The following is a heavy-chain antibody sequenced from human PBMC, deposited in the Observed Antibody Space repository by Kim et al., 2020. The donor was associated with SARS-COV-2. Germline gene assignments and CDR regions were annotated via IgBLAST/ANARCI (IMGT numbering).Heavy chain of an antibody. CDR1: GGSISSYY. J-gene: IGHJ6*01. CDR3: ARGDSCHEIEYFFYY. V-gene: IGHV4-59*01. Sequence: SETLSLTCTVSGGSISSYYWSWIRQPPGKGLEWIGYIYYSGSTNYNPSLKSRVTISVDTSKNQFSLKLSSVTAADTAVYYCARGDSCHEIEYFFYY. D-gene: IGHD5-12*01. CDR2: IYYSGST.